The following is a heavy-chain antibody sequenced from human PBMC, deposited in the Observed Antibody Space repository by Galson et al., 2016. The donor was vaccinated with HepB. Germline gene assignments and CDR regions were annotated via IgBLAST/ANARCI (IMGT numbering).Heavy chain of an antibody. J-gene: IGHJ4*02. V-gene: IGHV4-39*01. CDR3: ARHGEAVAGIAFDY. CDR2: IYYSGST. Sequence: PGKGLEWIESIYYSGSTYYNPSLKSRVTISVDTSKNQFSLKLSSVTAADTAVYYCARHGEAVAGIAFDYWGQGTLVTVSS. D-gene: IGHD6-19*01.